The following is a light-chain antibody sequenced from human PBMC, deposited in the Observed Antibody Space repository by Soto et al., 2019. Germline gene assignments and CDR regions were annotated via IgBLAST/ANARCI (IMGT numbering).Light chain of an antibody. Sequence: EIVMTQSPATLSVSPGERATLSCRASQSVSSNLAWYQQKPGQAPRLLIYGASTRATGIPARFSGSGPGTEFTLTISSLQSEDFAVYYCQHYNNWPPYTFGQGTKVDIK. CDR1: QSVSSN. CDR2: GAS. J-gene: IGKJ2*01. V-gene: IGKV3-15*01. CDR3: QHYNNWPPYT.